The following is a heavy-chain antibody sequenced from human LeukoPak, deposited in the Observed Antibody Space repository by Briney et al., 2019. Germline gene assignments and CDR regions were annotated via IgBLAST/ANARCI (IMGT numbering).Heavy chain of an antibody. CDR2: SNPTGSST. Sequence: RASVKVSCKASGYTFTNYYMHWVRQAPGQGLEWMGLSNPTGSSTNYAQKFRGRVTMTRDTSTTTVYMELSSLRSEDTAVYYCAREESGGYFDYWGQGTLVTVS. J-gene: IGHJ4*02. CDR1: GYTFTNYY. CDR3: AREESGGYFDY. V-gene: IGHV1-46*01. D-gene: IGHD2-8*02.